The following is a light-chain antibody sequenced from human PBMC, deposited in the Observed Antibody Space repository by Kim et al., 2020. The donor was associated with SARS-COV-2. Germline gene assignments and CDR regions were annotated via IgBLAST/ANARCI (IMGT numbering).Light chain of an antibody. CDR1: SSDVGGYNY. CDR2: EVS. CDR3: SSYAGSNFYV. Sequence: QSALTQPPSESWSPGQSVTISCTGTSSDVGGYNYVSWYQQHPGKAPKLMIYEVSKRPSGVPDRFSGSKSGNTASLTVSGLQAEDEADYYCSSYAGSNFYVFGTGTKVTV. V-gene: IGLV2-8*01. J-gene: IGLJ1*01.